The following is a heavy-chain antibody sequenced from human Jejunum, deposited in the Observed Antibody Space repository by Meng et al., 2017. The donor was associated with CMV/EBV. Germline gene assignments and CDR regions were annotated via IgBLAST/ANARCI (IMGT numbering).Heavy chain of an antibody. Sequence: CKASVYIFTDYYIHWVRQAPGQGLEWMAIINPSGYNTNYTQKFQGRITVTRDTSTRTVYMELSNLRFEDTAVYYCAKEGVLYGMDVWGQGTTVTVSS. J-gene: IGHJ6*02. CDR3: AKEGVLYGMDV. V-gene: IGHV1-46*01. CDR2: INPSGYNT. CDR1: VYIFTDYY. D-gene: IGHD4/OR15-4a*01.